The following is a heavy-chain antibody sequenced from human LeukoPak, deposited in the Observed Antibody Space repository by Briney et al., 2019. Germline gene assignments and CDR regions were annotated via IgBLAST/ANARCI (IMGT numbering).Heavy chain of an antibody. CDR2: ISSSGSTI. D-gene: IGHD3-3*01. CDR1: GFTFSDYY. Sequence: GGSLRLSCAASGFTFSDYYMSWIRQAPGKGLEWVSYISSSGSTIYYADSVKGRFTISRDNSENTLYLQMNSLRAEDTAVYYCAKRHNFWSGYPFDYWGQGTLVTVSS. V-gene: IGHV3-11*01. CDR3: AKRHNFWSGYPFDY. J-gene: IGHJ4*02.